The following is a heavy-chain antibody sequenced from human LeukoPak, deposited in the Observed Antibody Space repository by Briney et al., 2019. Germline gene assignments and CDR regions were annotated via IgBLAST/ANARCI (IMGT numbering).Heavy chain of an antibody. CDR3: ARDDSGRFPMDV. CDR2: ISVYSGNT. CDR1: GYTFSSSG. D-gene: IGHD1-26*01. V-gene: IGHV1-18*01. J-gene: IGHJ6*02. Sequence: GASVKVSCRASGYTFSSSGFSWVRQAPGQGFEWMGWISVYSGNTNYGQKFQGRVIMTTDTSTSTAYMELRRLTSDDTAVYYCARDDSGRFPMDVWGQGTTVTVSS.